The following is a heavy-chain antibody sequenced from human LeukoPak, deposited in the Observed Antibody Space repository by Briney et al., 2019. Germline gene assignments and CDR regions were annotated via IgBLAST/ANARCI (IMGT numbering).Heavy chain of an antibody. J-gene: IGHJ1*01. CDR2: ISSSSSYI. CDR3: AKVSPGGIAAAGKPKYFQH. D-gene: IGHD6-13*01. CDR1: GFTFSSYS. V-gene: IGHV3-21*04. Sequence: GGSLRLSCAASGFTFSSYSMNWVRQAPGKGLEWVSSISSSSSYIYYADSVKGRFTISRDNAKNSLYLQMNSLRAEDTAVYYCAKVSPGGIAAAGKPKYFQHWGQGTLVTVSS.